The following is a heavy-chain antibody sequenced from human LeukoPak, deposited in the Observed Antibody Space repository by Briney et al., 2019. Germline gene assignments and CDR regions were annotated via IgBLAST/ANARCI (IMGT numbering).Heavy chain of an antibody. J-gene: IGHJ3*02. Sequence: ASVKVSCKASGYTFTSYYMHWVRQAPGQGLEWMGIINPSGGSTNYAQKFQGRVTITADESTSTAYMELSSLRSEDTAVYYCASRIGDPDAFDIWGQGTMVTVSS. CDR1: GYTFTSYY. V-gene: IGHV1-46*01. CDR2: INPSGGST. CDR3: ASRIGDPDAFDI. D-gene: IGHD2/OR15-2a*01.